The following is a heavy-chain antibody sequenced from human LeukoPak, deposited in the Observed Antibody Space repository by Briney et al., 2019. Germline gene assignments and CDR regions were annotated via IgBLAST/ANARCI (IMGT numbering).Heavy chain of an antibody. V-gene: IGHV4-34*01. D-gene: IGHD2-2*01. Sequence: SETLSLTCAVYGVSFSGYYWSWIRQPPGKGLEWIGEINHSGSTNYNPSLKSRVTISVDTSKNQFSLKLSSVTAADTAVYYCARVQKIVVVPAAMTLFDYWGQGTLVTVSS. CDR3: ARVQKIVVVPAAMTLFDY. CDR1: GVSFSGYY. J-gene: IGHJ4*02. CDR2: INHSGST.